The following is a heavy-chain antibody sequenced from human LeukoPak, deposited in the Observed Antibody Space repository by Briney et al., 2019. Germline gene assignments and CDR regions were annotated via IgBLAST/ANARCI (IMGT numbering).Heavy chain of an antibody. J-gene: IGHJ4*02. CDR2: ISNDGSNK. V-gene: IGHV3-30*18. D-gene: IGHD6-13*01. CDR1: GFTFSSYG. Sequence: GGSLRLSCAASGFTFSSYGIHWVRQAPGKGLEWVAVISNDGSNKYYADSVKGRFTISRDNSKNTVYLQMNSLRAEDTAVYYCAKGGSSWYWDRIDYWGQGTLVTVSS. CDR3: AKGGSSWYWDRIDY.